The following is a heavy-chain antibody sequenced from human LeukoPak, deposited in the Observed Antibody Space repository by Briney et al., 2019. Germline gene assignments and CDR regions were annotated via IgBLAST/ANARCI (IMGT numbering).Heavy chain of an antibody. Sequence: PSETLSLTCTVSGGSLSPYYWSWIRQAPREGLEYIAYIHSSGSTNYIPSLKSRVTISVDTSKNHFSLEMRSVTAADTAVYYCARLGFGYISNSYYYFMDVWGKGTTVTVSS. J-gene: IGHJ6*03. CDR3: ARLGFGYISNSYYYFMDV. CDR2: IHSSGST. V-gene: IGHV4-59*08. CDR1: GGSLSPYY. D-gene: IGHD5-24*01.